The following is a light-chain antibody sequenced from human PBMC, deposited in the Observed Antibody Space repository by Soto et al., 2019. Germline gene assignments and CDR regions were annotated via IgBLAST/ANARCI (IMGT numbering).Light chain of an antibody. CDR1: QDIGNF. J-gene: IGKJ4*01. Sequence: DIQMTQSPSSLSASVGDRVTITCWASQDIGNFLAWYQQKPGKVPKLLIYAASTLQSGVPSRFSGSGSGTDFTLTISRLEPEDFAVYYCQQHGSSPLTFGGGTKVDI. CDR3: QQHGSSPLT. CDR2: AAS. V-gene: IGKV1-27*01.